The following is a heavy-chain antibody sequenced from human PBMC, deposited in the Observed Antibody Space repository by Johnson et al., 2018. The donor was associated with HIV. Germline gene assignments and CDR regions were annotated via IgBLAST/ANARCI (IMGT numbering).Heavy chain of an antibody. J-gene: IGHJ3*02. CDR3: ARDRITYYDFWSGSWGAFDI. V-gene: IGHV3-23*04. CDR2: ISGSGGST. Sequence: LQLVESGGVVVQPGRSLRLSCAASGFTFSSYAMSWVRQAPGKGLEWVPAISGSGGSTYYADSVKGRFTISRDNSKNTLYLQVNSLRPEDTAIYYCARDRITYYDFWSGSWGAFDIWGQGTMVTVSS. CDR1: GFTFSSYA. D-gene: IGHD3-3*01.